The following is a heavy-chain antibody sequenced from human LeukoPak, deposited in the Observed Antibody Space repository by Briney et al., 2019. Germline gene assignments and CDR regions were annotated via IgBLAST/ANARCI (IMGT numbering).Heavy chain of an antibody. D-gene: IGHD3-10*01. CDR3: ARARRAVRGVISGYCGMDV. Sequence: SSVKVSCKASGGTFSSYAISWVRHAPGQGLEWMGGSIPIFGTANYAQKFQGRVTITADKSTSTAYMELSSLRSEDTAVYYCARARRAVRGVISGYCGMDVWGKGTTVTVSS. V-gene: IGHV1-69*06. J-gene: IGHJ6*04. CDR2: SIPIFGTA. CDR1: GGTFSSYA.